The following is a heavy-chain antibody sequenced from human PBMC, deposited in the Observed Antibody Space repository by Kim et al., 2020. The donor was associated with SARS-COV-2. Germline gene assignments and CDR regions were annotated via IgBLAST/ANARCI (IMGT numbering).Heavy chain of an antibody. CDR2: ISGSGGST. J-gene: IGHJ4*02. D-gene: IGHD6-19*01. CDR1: GFTFSSYA. V-gene: IGHV3-23*01. CDR3: AKGIAVAGVTSWDY. Sequence: GGSLRLSCAASGFTFSSYAMSWVRQAPGKGLEWVSAISGSGGSTYYADSVKGRFTISRDNSKNTLYLQMNSLRAEDTAVYYCAKGIAVAGVTSWDYWGQGTLVTVSS.